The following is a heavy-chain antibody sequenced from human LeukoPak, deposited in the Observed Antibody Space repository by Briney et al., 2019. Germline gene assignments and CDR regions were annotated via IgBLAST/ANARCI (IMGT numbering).Heavy chain of an antibody. Sequence: PSETLSLTCTVSGGSISSSSYYWGWIRQPPGKGLEWIGSIYYSGSTYYNPSLKSRVTISVDTSKNQFSLKPSSVTAADTAVYYCATHGGDYYDSSGYYYYHPYDYWGQGTLVTVSS. CDR1: GGSISSSSYY. CDR3: ATHGGDYYDSSGYYYYHPYDY. D-gene: IGHD3-22*01. J-gene: IGHJ4*02. V-gene: IGHV4-39*07. CDR2: IYYSGST.